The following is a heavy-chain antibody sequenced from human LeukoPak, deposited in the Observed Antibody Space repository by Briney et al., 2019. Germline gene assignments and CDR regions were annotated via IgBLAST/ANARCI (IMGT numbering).Heavy chain of an antibody. CDR3: ARGYYGMDV. J-gene: IGHJ6*02. CDR2: LNSDGSTT. CDR1: GFTFSSYW. V-gene: IGHV3-74*01. Sequence: GGSLRLSCAASGFTFSSYWMHWVRQAPGKGLVWVSRLNSDGSTTSYADSVKGRFTISRDNAKNTLYVQMNNLRDEDTAVYYCARGYYGMDVWGQGTTVTVSS.